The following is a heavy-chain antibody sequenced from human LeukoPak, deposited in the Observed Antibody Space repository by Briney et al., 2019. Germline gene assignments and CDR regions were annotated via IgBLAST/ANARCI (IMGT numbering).Heavy chain of an antibody. J-gene: IGHJ4*02. D-gene: IGHD6-13*01. Sequence: GGSLRLSCAASGFTFSSYEMNWVRQAPGKGLEWVSYISSSGSTIYYADSVKGRFTISRDNAKNSLYLQMNSLRAEDTAVYYCARDHSSSWYFDYWGQGTPVTVSS. V-gene: IGHV3-48*03. CDR3: ARDHSSSWYFDY. CDR1: GFTFSSYE. CDR2: ISSSGSTI.